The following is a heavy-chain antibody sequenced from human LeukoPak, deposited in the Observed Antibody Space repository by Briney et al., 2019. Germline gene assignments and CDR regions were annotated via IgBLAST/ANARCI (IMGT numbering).Heavy chain of an antibody. D-gene: IGHD5-24*01. Sequence: PGGFLRLSCAASGFTFSDYYMSWIRQAPGKGLEWLSYISSSGTTIFYADSVKGRFTISRDNAKNSLYLQMNSLGAEDTAVYYCAREMATIGYYYYGLDVWGQGTTVTVSS. J-gene: IGHJ6*02. CDR2: ISSSGTTI. CDR1: GFTFSDYY. CDR3: AREMATIGYYYYGLDV. V-gene: IGHV3-11*01.